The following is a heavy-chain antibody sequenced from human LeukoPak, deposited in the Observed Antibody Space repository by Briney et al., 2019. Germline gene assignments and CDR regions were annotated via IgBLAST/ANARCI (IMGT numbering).Heavy chain of an antibody. D-gene: IGHD5-24*01. J-gene: IGHJ4*02. CDR3: ATSFRRDGYNLH. Sequence: ASVKVSCKVSGYTLTELSMHWVRQAPGKGLEWRGGFDPEDGETIYAQKFQGRVTMTEDTSTDTAYMELSSLRSEDTAVYYCATSFRRDGYNLHWGQGTLVTVSS. CDR1: GYTLTELS. CDR2: FDPEDGET. V-gene: IGHV1-24*01.